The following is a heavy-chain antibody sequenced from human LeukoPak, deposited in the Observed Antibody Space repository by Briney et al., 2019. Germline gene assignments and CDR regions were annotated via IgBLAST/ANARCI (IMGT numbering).Heavy chain of an antibody. CDR3: ARGLGSGVAMGSHSNFDY. Sequence: SETLSLTCAVYGGSFSGYYWSWIRQPPGKGLEWIGEINHSGSTNYNPSLKSRVTISVDTSKNQFSLKLSSVTAADTAVYYCARGLGSGVAMGSHSNFDYRGQGTLVTVSS. CDR1: GGSFSGYY. D-gene: IGHD2-2*01. J-gene: IGHJ4*02. CDR2: INHSGST. V-gene: IGHV4-34*01.